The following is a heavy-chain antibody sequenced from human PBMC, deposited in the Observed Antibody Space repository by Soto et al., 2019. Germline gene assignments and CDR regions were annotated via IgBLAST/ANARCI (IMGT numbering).Heavy chain of an antibody. CDR2: IWYDGSNK. CDR1: GFTFSSYG. CDR3: ARESYYDSSGYYHPFDY. V-gene: IGHV3-33*01. Sequence: QVQLVESGGGVVQPGRSLRLSCAASGFTFSSYGMHWVRQAPGKGLGWVAVIWYDGSNKYYADSVKGRFTISRDNSKNTLYLQMNSLRAEDTAVYYCARESYYDSSGYYHPFDYWGQGTLVTVSS. J-gene: IGHJ4*02. D-gene: IGHD3-22*01.